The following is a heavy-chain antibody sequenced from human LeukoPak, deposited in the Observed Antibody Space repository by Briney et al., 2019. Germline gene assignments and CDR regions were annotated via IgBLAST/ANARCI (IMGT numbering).Heavy chain of an antibody. CDR1: GYTFSGYY. CDR2: IDDSGDT. J-gene: IGHJ4*02. V-gene: IGHV1-2*02. CDR3: ARGRGWLRLDF. D-gene: IGHD5-12*01. Sequence: GASVKVSCKASGYTFSGYYIHWVRQAPGQGLEWMGWIDDSGDTYYARNFQGRVTMTRDTSISTSYMDLSSLTSGDTAIYHCARGRGWLRLDFWGQGTLVTVSS.